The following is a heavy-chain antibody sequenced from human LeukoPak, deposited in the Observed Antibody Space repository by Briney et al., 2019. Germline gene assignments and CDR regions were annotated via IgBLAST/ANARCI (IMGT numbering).Heavy chain of an antibody. Sequence: QPGRSLRLSCAASGFTFSSYGMHWVRQAPGKGLEWVAVIWYDGSNKYYADSVKGRFTISRGNSKNTLYLQMNSLRAEDTAVYYCARAWELHSPLDYWGQGTLVTVSS. CDR3: ARAWELHSPLDY. CDR2: IWYDGSNK. V-gene: IGHV3-33*01. J-gene: IGHJ4*02. CDR1: GFTFSSYG. D-gene: IGHD1-26*01.